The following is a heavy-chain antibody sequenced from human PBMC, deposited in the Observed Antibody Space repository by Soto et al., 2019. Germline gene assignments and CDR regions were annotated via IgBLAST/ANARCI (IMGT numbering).Heavy chain of an antibody. V-gene: IGHV3-30*18. CDR1: GFTFSSYG. D-gene: IGHD5-12*01. Sequence: QVQLVESGGGVVQPGRSLRLSCAASGFTFSSYGMHWVRQAPGKGLEWVAVISYDGSNKYYADSVKGRFTISRDNSKNTLYLQMISLRAEDTAVYYCAKEWTATPGAFDIWGQGTMVTVSS. CDR3: AKEWTATPGAFDI. CDR2: ISYDGSNK. J-gene: IGHJ3*02.